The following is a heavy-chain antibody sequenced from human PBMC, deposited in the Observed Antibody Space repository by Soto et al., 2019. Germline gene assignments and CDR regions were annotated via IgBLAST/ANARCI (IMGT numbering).Heavy chain of an antibody. CDR2: FDPEDGET. Sequence: ASVKVSCKVSGYTLTELSMHWVRQAPGKGLEWMGGFDPEDGETIYAQKFQGRVTMTEDTSTDTAYMELSSLRSEDAAVYYCARDFSLITGTTHFDYWGQGTLVTVSS. CDR3: ARDFSLITGTTHFDY. J-gene: IGHJ4*02. CDR1: GYTLTELS. D-gene: IGHD1-7*01. V-gene: IGHV1-24*01.